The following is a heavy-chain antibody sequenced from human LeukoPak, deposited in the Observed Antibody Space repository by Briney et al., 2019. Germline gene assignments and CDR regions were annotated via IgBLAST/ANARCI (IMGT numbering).Heavy chain of an antibody. CDR3: ARQMSLPYYMDV. J-gene: IGHJ6*03. CDR1: GDSISSANYY. V-gene: IGHV4-61*09. D-gene: IGHD5-24*01. CDR2: IYTSGST. Sequence: KPSETLSLTCTVSGDSISSANYYWGWVRQPPGKGLEWIGYIYTSGSTNYNPSLKSRVTISVDTSKNQFSLKLSSVTAADTAVYYCARQMSLPYYMDVWGKGTTVTVSS.